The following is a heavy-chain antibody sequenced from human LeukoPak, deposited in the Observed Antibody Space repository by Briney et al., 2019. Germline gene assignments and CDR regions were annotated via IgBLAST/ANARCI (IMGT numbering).Heavy chain of an antibody. J-gene: IGHJ3*02. V-gene: IGHV3-21*06. D-gene: IGHD3-9*01. CDR2: ISSSSSYI. Sequence: GGSLRLSCAASGFTFSSHTMTWVRQAPGKGLEWVSSISSSSSYIYYADSVKGRFTIYRDNAKNSLYLQMNSLRAEDTAVYYCARDTYDILTGYYKWAFDIWGQGTMVTVSS. CDR1: GFTFSSHT. CDR3: ARDTYDILTGYYKWAFDI.